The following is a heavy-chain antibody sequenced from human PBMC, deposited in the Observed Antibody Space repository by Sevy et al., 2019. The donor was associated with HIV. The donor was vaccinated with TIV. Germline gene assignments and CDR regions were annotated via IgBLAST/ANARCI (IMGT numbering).Heavy chain of an antibody. Sequence: GGSLRLSCAASGFTFSHYWMTWVRQAPGKGPGWVANIKGDGSEKYYVDSVRGRFTISRDNAKNSLYLQMNSLRGEDTALYYCARDCNSATCLWGLDVWGQGTTVTVSS. D-gene: IGHD1-26*01. J-gene: IGHJ6*02. V-gene: IGHV3-7*03. CDR3: ARDCNSATCLWGLDV. CDR2: IKGDGSEK. CDR1: GFTFSHYW.